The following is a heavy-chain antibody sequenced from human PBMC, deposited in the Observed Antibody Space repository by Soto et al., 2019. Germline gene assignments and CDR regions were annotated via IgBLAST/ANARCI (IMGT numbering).Heavy chain of an antibody. CDR1: GGSFSGYY. CDR3: ARASKTGILRWSPRNWFDP. CDR2: INHSGST. V-gene: IGHV4-34*01. D-gene: IGHD4-17*01. J-gene: IGHJ5*02. Sequence: SETLSLTCAVYGGSFSGYYWSWIRQPPGKGLEWIGEINHSGSTNYNPSLKSRVTISVDTSKNQFSLKLSSVTAADTAAYYCARASKTGILRWSPRNWFDPWGQGTLVTVSS.